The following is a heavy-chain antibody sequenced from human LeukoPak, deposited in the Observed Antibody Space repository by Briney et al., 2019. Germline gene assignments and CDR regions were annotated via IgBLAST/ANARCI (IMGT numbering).Heavy chain of an antibody. D-gene: IGHD5-12*01. CDR2: ISGSGGCT. Sequence: GGSLRLSCAASGFTFSSYAISWVRQAPGKGLEWVSAISGSGGCTYYADSVKGRFTISRDNSKNTLYLQMNSLRAEDTAVYYCAKNWGATIYYAFDIWGQETMVTVSS. V-gene: IGHV3-23*01. J-gene: IGHJ3*02. CDR1: GFTFSSYA. CDR3: AKNWGATIYYAFDI.